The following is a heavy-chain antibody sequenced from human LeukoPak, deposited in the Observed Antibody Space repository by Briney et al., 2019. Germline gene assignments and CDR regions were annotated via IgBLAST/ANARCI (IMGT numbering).Heavy chain of an antibody. Sequence: ASVKVSCKASGYTFTSYAMNWVRQAPGQGLEWMGWINTNTGNPTYAQGFTGRFVFSLDTSVSTAYLQISSLKAEDTAVYYCARDVVPAAIHWFDPWGQGTLVTVSS. J-gene: IGHJ5*02. CDR2: INTNTGNP. CDR3: ARDVVPAAIHWFDP. CDR1: GYTFTSYA. V-gene: IGHV7-4-1*02. D-gene: IGHD2-2*01.